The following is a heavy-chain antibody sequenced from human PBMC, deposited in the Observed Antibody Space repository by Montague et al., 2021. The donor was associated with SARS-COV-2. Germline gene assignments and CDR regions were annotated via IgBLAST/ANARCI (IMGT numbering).Heavy chain of an antibody. Sequence: SETLSLTCSVSGFSISSGFYWAWIRQSPGKGPEWIGTVYHSGYTHYNPSLKGRVTVSIDTSKNLFSLTVTSVTAADTAVYFCARRGYTGSEYFDYWGQGTLVTVSS. J-gene: IGHJ4*02. CDR1: GFSISSGFY. CDR3: ARRGYTGSEYFDY. V-gene: IGHV4-38-2*01. D-gene: IGHD5-12*01. CDR2: VYHSGYT.